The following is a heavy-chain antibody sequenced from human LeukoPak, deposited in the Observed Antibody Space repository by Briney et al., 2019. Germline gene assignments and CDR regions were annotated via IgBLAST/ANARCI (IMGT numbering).Heavy chain of an antibody. CDR2: INPNSGGT. J-gene: IGHJ4*02. V-gene: IGHV1-2*02. D-gene: IGHD2-2*01. Sequence: ASVNVSCKASGYTFTGYDMDWVRQAPGQGLEWMGCINPNSGGTNYAQTFQGRVTITRDTSLSADYVELSRLRSDDTAVYYCAVRGTLNCSSTSCYSWWGQGTLVTVSS. CDR3: AVRGTLNCSSTSCYSW. CDR1: GYTFTGYD.